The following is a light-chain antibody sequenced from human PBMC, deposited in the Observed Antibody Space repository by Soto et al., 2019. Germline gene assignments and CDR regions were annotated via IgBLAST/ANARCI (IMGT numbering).Light chain of an antibody. CDR1: QSIRAY. CDR3: QQRSNWLIT. CDR2: DAS. V-gene: IGKV3-11*01. Sequence: EIVLTQSPATLSLSPGERATLSCRASQSIRAYLAWFRQRPGQAPRLLIYDASNRATGIPARISGSVSVTGFTLTISSLEPEDCAVYSCQQRSNWLITFGQGTRLENK. J-gene: IGKJ5*01.